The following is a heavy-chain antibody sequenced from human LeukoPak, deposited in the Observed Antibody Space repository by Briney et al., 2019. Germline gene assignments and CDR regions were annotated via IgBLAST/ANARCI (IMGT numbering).Heavy chain of an antibody. CDR3: ARHYAP. CDR1: GGSIRSSYYY. V-gene: IGHV4-39*01. J-gene: IGHJ5*02. Sequence: SETLSLTCTVSGGSIRSSYYYWGWIRQPPGKGLEWIGSIYDSGSTYYTPSLKTRLTISLATSKTQFSLKLNSVTAAHTAVYYFARHYAPCGQGTLVTVSS. D-gene: IGHD3-16*01. CDR2: IYDSGST.